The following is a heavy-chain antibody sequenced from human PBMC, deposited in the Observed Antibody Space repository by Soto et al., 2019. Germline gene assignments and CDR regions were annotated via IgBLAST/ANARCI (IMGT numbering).Heavy chain of an antibody. D-gene: IGHD5-18*01. CDR1: GYTFTTYG. J-gene: IGHJ6*02. Sequence: QIQPVQSGPEVKKPGASVKVSCKASGYTFTTYGISWVRQAPGQGLEWMGWISGYNGQTNYAQKFRGRVTITTDTSTGTAYMEMRSLRSDDTATYYCARDGRKELWVEGLNAMDVWGQGTTVTVSS. V-gene: IGHV1-18*01. CDR2: ISGYNGQT. CDR3: ARDGRKELWVEGLNAMDV.